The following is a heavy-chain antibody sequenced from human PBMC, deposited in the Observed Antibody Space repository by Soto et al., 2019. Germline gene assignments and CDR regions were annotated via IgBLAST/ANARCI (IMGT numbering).Heavy chain of an antibody. J-gene: IGHJ6*03. CDR3: ARGGWGISSTPYYDNYYYMDI. Sequence: QVQLQQWGAGLVEPSETLSLTCAVHGGTFSAYYWSWIRQAPGKGLEWIGEINHRGSATYSPSLKSRVTISVDTAKDQFSLGLTSLTAADTAVYFCARGGWGISSTPYYDNYYYMDIWGKGTTVTVSS. CDR2: INHRGSA. CDR1: GGTFSAYY. D-gene: IGHD3-22*01. V-gene: IGHV4-34*01.